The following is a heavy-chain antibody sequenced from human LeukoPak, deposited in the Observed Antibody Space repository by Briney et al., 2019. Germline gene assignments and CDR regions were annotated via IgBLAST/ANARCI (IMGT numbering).Heavy chain of an antibody. CDR3: ARGRHRGVVPAATWFDP. D-gene: IGHD2-2*01. V-gene: IGHV3-11*01. Sequence: PGGSLRLSCAASGFTFSDYYMSWIRQAPGKGLEWVSYISSSGSTIYYADSVKGRFAISRDNAKNSLYLQMNSLRAEDTAVYYCARGRHRGVVPAATWFDPWGQGTLVTVSS. CDR2: ISSSGSTI. J-gene: IGHJ5*02. CDR1: GFTFSDYY.